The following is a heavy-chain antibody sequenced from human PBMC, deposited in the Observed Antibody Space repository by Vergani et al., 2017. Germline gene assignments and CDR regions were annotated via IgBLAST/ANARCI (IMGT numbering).Heavy chain of an antibody. CDR2: INPYNGDT. CDR3: ARFRPLHCDRPSCYRLYY. CDR1: GYTFTAYY. Sequence: QVHLVQSGPEVQKPGASVTVSCKPSGYTFTAYYLHWVRQAPGPGLEWVGWINPYNGDTKYSQDFEGRVTMSRDTSSNIAYMEVSSLRSDDTAVYCCARFRPLHCDRPSCYRLYYWGPGTPVTVSS. J-gene: IGHJ4*02. D-gene: IGHD2-2*01. V-gene: IGHV1-2*02.